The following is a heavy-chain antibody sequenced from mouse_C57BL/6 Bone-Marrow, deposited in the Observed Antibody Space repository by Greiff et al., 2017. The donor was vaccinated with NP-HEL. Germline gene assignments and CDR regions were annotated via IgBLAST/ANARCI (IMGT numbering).Heavy chain of an antibody. Sequence: VHVKQSGPELVKPGASVKISCKASGYSFTGYYMNWVKQSPEKSLEWIGEINPSTGGTTYNQKFKAKATLTVDKSSSTAYMQLKSLTSEDSAVYYCARSTPYYYGSSYFDYWGQGTTLTVSS. CDR3: ARSTPYYYGSSYFDY. V-gene: IGHV1-42*01. CDR1: GYSFTGYY. CDR2: INPSTGGT. D-gene: IGHD1-1*01. J-gene: IGHJ2*01.